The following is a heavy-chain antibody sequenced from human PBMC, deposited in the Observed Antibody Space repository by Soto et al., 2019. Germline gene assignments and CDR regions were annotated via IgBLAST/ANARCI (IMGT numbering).Heavy chain of an antibody. CDR2: ISYSGST. CDR1: GDSISNYY. V-gene: IGHV4-59*01. Sequence: GDSISNYYWSWIRQPPGKGLECIGYISYSGSTNYNPSLESRXXMSVXXXKNQFSLKLSSVXXXXXAVYYCGXXXSKSYYNFDFWGQGTXVTXS. J-gene: IGHJ4*02. CDR3: GXXXSKSYYNFDF. D-gene: IGHD1-26*01.